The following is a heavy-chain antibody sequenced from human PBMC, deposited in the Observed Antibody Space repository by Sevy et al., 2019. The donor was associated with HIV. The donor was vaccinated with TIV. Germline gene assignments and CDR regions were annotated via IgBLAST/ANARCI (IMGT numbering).Heavy chain of an antibody. CDR3: AKDSGIVVVPAAHDAFDI. J-gene: IGHJ3*02. V-gene: IGHV3-23*01. CDR1: GFTFSSYA. CDR2: ISGSGGST. D-gene: IGHD2-2*01. Sequence: GGSLRLSCAASGFTFSSYAMSWVRQAPGKGLEWVSAISGSGGSTYYADSVKGRFTLSKDNSKNTLYLQMNSLRAEDTAVYDCAKDSGIVVVPAAHDAFDIWGQGTMVTVSS.